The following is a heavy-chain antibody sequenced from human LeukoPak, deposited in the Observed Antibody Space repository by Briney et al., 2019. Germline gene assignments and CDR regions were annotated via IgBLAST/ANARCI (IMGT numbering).Heavy chain of an antibody. V-gene: IGHV3-11*04. J-gene: IGHJ4*02. CDR3: ASSGSYRFDY. Sequence: GGSLRLSCAASGFTFSDYYMSWIRQAPGKGLEWVSHITASGTAMFYADSVKGRFTISRNNAKNSLYLQMNSLRDEDTAVYYCASSGSYRFDYWGQGTLVTVSS. D-gene: IGHD1-26*01. CDR1: GFTFSDYY. CDR2: ITASGTAM.